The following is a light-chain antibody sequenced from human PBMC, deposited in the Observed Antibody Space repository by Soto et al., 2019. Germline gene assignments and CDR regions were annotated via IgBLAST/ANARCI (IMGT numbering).Light chain of an antibody. CDR1: QSVGSD. Sequence: DIVMTQSPATLSVPPGERATLSCSASQSVGSDLAWYQQKPGQAPRLVIYDISTRATGVPTRISGSGSGTEFTLTISSLQSEDFAVYYCQQYNSWPLTFGGGTKVDIK. CDR2: DIS. CDR3: QQYNSWPLT. V-gene: IGKV3D-15*01. J-gene: IGKJ4*01.